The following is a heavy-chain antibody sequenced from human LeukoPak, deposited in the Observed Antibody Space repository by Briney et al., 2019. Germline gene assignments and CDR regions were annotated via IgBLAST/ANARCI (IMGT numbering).Heavy chain of an antibody. D-gene: IGHD6-13*01. CDR3: AKVLAAAWGPSTLTDWFDP. CDR1: GFTFSSYA. J-gene: IGHJ5*02. V-gene: IGHV3-23*01. Sequence: PGGSLRLSCAASGFTFSSYAMSWLRQAPGKGLEWVSAISGSGDSTYYADSVKGRFTISRDNSKNTLYLQMYSLRAEDTAVYYCAKVLAAAWGPSTLTDWFDPWGQGTLVSVSS. CDR2: ISGSGDST.